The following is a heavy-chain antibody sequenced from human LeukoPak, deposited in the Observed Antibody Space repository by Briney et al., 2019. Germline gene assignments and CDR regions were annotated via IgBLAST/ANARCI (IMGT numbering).Heavy chain of an antibody. J-gene: IGHJ4*02. CDR2: ISGDGCAT. Sequence: PGGSLRLSCAASGFTFDDYVMHWVRQAPGKGLEWVSFISGDGCATYYGDSAKGRFTISRDNGRKSLYLQMHSLRTEDTALYYCAKGGYTYGGRLFDYWGQGTLVTVS. D-gene: IGHD5-18*01. CDR3: AKGGYTYGGRLFDY. V-gene: IGHV3-43*02. CDR1: GFTFDDYV.